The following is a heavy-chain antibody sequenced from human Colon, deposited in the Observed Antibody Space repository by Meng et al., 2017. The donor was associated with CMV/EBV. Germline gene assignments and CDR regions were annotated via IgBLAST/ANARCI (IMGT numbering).Heavy chain of an antibody. V-gene: IGHV1-18*01. CDR1: DYTFTGYG. CDR2: ISTYNGNT. D-gene: IGHD2-2*01. CDR3: ARYEDYCSDTACFLGPYFDN. Sequence: ASVKVSCKASDYTFTGYGISWVRRAPGQGLEWVGWISTYNGNTNYAQKLQGRVTMTTDTATSTAYMELRSLRSDDTAVYYCARYEDYCSDTACFLGPYFDNWGQGTLVTVSS. J-gene: IGHJ4*02.